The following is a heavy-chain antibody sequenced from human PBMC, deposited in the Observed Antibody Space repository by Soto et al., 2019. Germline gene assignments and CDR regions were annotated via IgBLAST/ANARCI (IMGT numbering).Heavy chain of an antibody. J-gene: IGHJ6*02. CDR3: AGDSGSSQTNYYYYGMDV. V-gene: IGHV3-30-3*01. D-gene: IGHD6-25*01. Sequence: QVQLVESGGGVVQPGRSLRLSCAASGFTFSSYAMHWVRQAPGKGLEWVAVISYDGSNKYYADSVKGRFTISRDNSKNTLYLQMNSLRAEDTAVYYCAGDSGSSQTNYYYYGMDVWGQGTTVTVAS. CDR2: ISYDGSNK. CDR1: GFTFSSYA.